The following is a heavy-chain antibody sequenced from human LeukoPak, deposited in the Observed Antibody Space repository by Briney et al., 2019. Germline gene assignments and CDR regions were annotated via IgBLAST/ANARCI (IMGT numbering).Heavy chain of an antibody. J-gene: IGHJ4*02. CDR3: ARDLGLGYSYGHDY. V-gene: IGHV3-48*04. CDR2: ISSSSSTI. CDR1: GFTFSSYS. Sequence: GGSLRLSCAASGFTFSSYSMNWVRQAPGKGLEWVSYISSSSSTIYYADSVKGRFTISRDNAKNSLYLQMNSLRAEDTAVYYCARDLGLGYSYGHDYWGQGTLVTVSS. D-gene: IGHD5-18*01.